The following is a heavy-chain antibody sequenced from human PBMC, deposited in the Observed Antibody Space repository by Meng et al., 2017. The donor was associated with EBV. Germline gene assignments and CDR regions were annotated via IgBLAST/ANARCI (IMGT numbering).Heavy chain of an antibody. CDR1: GFTVSSNY. Sequence: GQWWGVGGGLIQPGGSLGLSFAASGFTVSSNYMSWVRQAPGKGLEWVSVIYSGGSTYYADSVKGRFTISRDNSKNTLYLQMNSLRAEDTAVYYCARDSGGFDYWGRGTLVTVSS. CDR3: ARDSGGFDY. D-gene: IGHD6-19*01. J-gene: IGHJ4*02. CDR2: IYSGGST. V-gene: IGHV3-53*01.